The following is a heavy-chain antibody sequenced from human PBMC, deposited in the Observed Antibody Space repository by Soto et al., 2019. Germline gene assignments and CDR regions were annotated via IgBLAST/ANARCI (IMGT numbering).Heavy chain of an antibody. CDR2: INPNSGGT. J-gene: IGHJ6*02. Sequence: ASVKLSCKASGYTFTGYYMHWVRQAPGQGLEWMGWINPNSGGTNYAQKFQGWVTMTRDTSISTAYMELSRLRSDDTAVYYCARDRARYYYGMDVWGQGTTVTVSS. CDR1: GYTFTGYY. V-gene: IGHV1-2*04. CDR3: ARDRARYYYGMDV.